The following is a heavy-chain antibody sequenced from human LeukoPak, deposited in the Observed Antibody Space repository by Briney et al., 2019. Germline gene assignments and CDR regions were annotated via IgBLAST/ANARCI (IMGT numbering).Heavy chain of an antibody. CDR1: GGSFSGYY. D-gene: IGHD3-22*01. Sequence: PSETLSLTCAVYGGSFSGYYWSWIRQPPGKGLEWIEEINHSGSTNYNPSLKSRVTISVDTSKNQFSLKLSSVTAADTAVYYCAREAEYYYDSSGPYFDYWGQGTLVTVSS. J-gene: IGHJ4*02. V-gene: IGHV4-34*01. CDR3: AREAEYYYDSSGPYFDY. CDR2: INHSGST.